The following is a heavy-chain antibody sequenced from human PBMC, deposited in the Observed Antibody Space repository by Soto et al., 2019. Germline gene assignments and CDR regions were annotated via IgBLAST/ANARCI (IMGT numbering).Heavy chain of an antibody. D-gene: IGHD1-7*01. CDR1: GFTFSNAW. J-gene: IGHJ6*02. CDR2: IKSKTDGGTT. V-gene: IGHV3-15*07. CDR3: TTEVTGSTRRGLWGSAYYLDMDV. Sequence: EVQLVESGGGLVKPGGSLRLSCAASGFTFSNAWMNWVRQAPGKGLEWVGRIKSKTDGGTTAYAAPVKGRFTISRDDSKNTLYLQMNSLKTEDTAVYYCTTEVTGSTRRGLWGSAYYLDMDVWGQGTTVTVSS.